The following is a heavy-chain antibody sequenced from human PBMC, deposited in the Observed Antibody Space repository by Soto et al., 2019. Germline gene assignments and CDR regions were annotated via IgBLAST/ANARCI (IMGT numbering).Heavy chain of an antibody. J-gene: IGHJ5*02. CDR2: IFYSGTT. Sequence: ETLSVTWILARDSIRSNTYYLGWSRQSPGKWREWIGSIFYSGTTYNNPSLQSRVTISVDTSRNQFSLELSSVTAADTAVYYCARHSAQRTSSVGATNHWFDPWGQGTLVTASS. CDR3: ARHSAQRTSSVGATNHWFDP. V-gene: IGHV4-39*01. CDR1: RDSIRSNTYY. D-gene: IGHD2-2*01.